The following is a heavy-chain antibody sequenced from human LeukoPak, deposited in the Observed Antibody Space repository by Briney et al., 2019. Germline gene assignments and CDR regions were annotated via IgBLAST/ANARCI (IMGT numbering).Heavy chain of an antibody. V-gene: IGHV1-18*01. CDR2: ISAYNGNT. D-gene: IGHD4/OR15-4a*01. CDR1: GYTFTSYG. J-gene: IGHJ3*02. CDR3: ARDGDYGPRENAFDI. Sequence: GASVKVSCKASGYTFTSYGISWVRQAPGQGLEWMGWISAYNGNTNYAQKLQGRVTMTTDTSTSTAYMELRSLRSDDTAVYYCARDGDYGPRENAFDIWGQGTMVTVSS.